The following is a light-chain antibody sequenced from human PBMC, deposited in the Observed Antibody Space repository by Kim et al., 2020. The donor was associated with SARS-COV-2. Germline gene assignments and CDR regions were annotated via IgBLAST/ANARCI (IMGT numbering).Light chain of an antibody. Sequence: GQRVTISCSGSSSNIGSNTVNWYQQLPGTAPKLLIYSNDHRPSGVPDRFSGSKSGTSASLAISGLQSGDEAEYYCASWDDSLNGWVFGGGTQLTVL. J-gene: IGLJ3*02. CDR3: ASWDDSLNGWV. CDR1: SSNIGSNT. V-gene: IGLV1-44*01. CDR2: SND.